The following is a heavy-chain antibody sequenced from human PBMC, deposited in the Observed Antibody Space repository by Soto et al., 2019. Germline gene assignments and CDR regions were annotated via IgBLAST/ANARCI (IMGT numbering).Heavy chain of an antibody. CDR1: GGSISSSSYY. J-gene: IGHJ4*02. CDR2: IYYSGST. D-gene: IGHD3-22*01. Sequence: SETLSLTCTVSGGSISSSSYYWGWIRQPPGKGLEWIGSIYYSGSTYYNPSLKSRVTISVDTSKNQFSLKLSSVTAADTAVYYCARSASYYYDSSGYYSWGQGTLVTVSS. V-gene: IGHV4-39*01. CDR3: ARSASYYYDSSGYYS.